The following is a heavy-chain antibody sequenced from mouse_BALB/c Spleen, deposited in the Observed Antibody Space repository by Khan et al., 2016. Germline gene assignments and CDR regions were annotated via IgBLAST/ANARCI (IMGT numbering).Heavy chain of an antibody. CDR1: GYTFTSYV. J-gene: IGHJ3*01. V-gene: IGHV1S136*01. CDR3: ASRYDEAWFAY. CDR2: INPYNDGT. D-gene: IGHD2-14*01. Sequence: VQLQQSGPELVKPGASVKMSCKASGYTFTSYVMHWVKQKPGQGLEWIGYINPYNDGTKYNEKFKGKATLTSDKSSSTAYMELSSLTSEDSAVYYWASRYDEAWFAYWGQGTLVTVSA.